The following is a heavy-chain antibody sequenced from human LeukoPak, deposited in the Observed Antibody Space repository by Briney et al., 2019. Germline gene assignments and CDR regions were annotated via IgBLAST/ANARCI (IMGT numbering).Heavy chain of an antibody. V-gene: IGHV1-2*06. CDR3: AREAGTGYCTSISCYSLGFDP. CDR2: INPNSSGT. CDR1: EYTFTDYY. J-gene: IGHJ5*02. Sequence: ASVKVSCKASEYTFTDYYIYWVRQAPGQGLELMGRINPNSSGTNYAQKFQGRVTMTRDTSISTAYKELSRLRSDDTSVYYCAREAGTGYCTSISCYSLGFDPWGQGTLFTVSS. D-gene: IGHD2-2*03.